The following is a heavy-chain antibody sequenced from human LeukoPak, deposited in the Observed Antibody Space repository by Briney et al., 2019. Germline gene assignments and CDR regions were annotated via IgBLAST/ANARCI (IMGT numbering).Heavy chain of an antibody. CDR3: ARDRAVTQVWVEFDS. V-gene: IGHV3-66*03. J-gene: IGHJ5*01. Sequence: QPGGSLRPSCAGSGFSVSNYYMNWVRQAPGKGLEWVSLIRDSGATFYADSVKGRFTISRDNSKNTIYLQMNRLRVEDTAVYFCARDRAVTQVWVEFDSWGQGTQVTVSS. D-gene: IGHD3-16*01. CDR1: GFSVSNYY. CDR2: IRDSGAT.